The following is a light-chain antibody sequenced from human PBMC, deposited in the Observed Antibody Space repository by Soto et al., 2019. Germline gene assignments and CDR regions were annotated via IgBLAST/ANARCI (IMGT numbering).Light chain of an antibody. CDR3: SSYAGSNNVV. CDR1: TSDVGGYNY. V-gene: IGLV2-8*01. CDR2: EVS. Sequence: QSDLTQPPSASGSPGQSVTISCTGTTSDVGGYNYVSWYQQHPGKAPKLMIYEVSKRPSGVPDRFSGSKSGTTASLTVSGLESEDEADYYCSSYAGSNNVVLGGGTQRTVL. J-gene: IGLJ2*01.